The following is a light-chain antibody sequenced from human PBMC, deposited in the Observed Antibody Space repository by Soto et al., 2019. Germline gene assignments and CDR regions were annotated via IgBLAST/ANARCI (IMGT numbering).Light chain of an antibody. CDR1: QNVRAF. Sequence: EVVLTQSPATLSLSPGERATLSCRASQNVRAFLDWYQQKPGQAPRLLIYAASNRATGIPDRFSGSGSGTDFTLTISSLEPEDFAVYYCQQFRNWPWTFGQGTKVEVK. CDR3: QQFRNWPWT. CDR2: AAS. J-gene: IGKJ1*01. V-gene: IGKV3-11*01.